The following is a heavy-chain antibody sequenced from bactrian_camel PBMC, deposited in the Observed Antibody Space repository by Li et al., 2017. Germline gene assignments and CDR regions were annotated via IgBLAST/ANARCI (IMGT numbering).Heavy chain of an antibody. D-gene: IGHD5*01. CDR1: GYGAGIAC. CDR2: IDTVPFT. J-gene: IGHJ4*01. Sequence: HVQLVESGGGSVQAGGSLRLSCAGSGYGAGIACMAWFRQAPGKEREGVARIDTVPFTTYANSVKGRFSISIDKNKNILYHQMNNLKPEDTAMYYCAARDIIRFRCPPSWGEYADNYWGQGTQVTVSS. V-gene: IGHV3S53*01. CDR3: AARDIIRFRCPPSWGEYADNY.